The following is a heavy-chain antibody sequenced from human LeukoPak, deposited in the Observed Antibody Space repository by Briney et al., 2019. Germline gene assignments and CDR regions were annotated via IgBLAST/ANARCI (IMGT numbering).Heavy chain of an antibody. CDR2: IHHSGST. V-gene: IGHV4-4*02. CDR3: ARHGVTYFDY. J-gene: IGHJ4*02. CDR1: SGSISTTNW. Sequence: SETLSLTCAVSSGSISTTNWWSWVRQPPGKGLEWIAKIHHSGSTNYNPSLKSRVTISVDKSKNQFSLRLNSVTAADTAVYYCARHGVTYFDYWGQGTLVTVSS. D-gene: IGHD4-11*01.